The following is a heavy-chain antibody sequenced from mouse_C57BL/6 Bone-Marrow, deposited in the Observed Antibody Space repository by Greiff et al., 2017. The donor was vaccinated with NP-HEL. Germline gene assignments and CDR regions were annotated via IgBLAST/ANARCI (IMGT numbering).Heavy chain of an antibody. CDR3: ARRYGYGRGAMDY. J-gene: IGHJ4*01. CDR1: GYTFTDYN. CDR2: INPNNGGT. Sequence: VQLQQSGPELVKPGASVKIPCKASGYTFTDYNMDWVKQSHGKSLEWIGDINPNNGGTIYSQKFKGKATLTVDKSSSTAYMELRSLTSEDTAVYYCARRYGYGRGAMDYWGQGTSVTVSS. D-gene: IGHD2-2*01. V-gene: IGHV1-18*01.